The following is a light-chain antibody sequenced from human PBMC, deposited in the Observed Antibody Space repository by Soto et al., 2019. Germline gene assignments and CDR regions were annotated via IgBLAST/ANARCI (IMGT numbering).Light chain of an antibody. J-gene: IGKJ1*01. CDR1: QSVSSSY. V-gene: IGKV3-20*01. CDR3: QQYGSPTWT. Sequence: EIVLTQSPGTLSLSPGERATLSCRASQSVSSSYLAWYQQKPGQAPRLLIYGASSRATGIPDRFSGSGSGTDFTLTIGRLEPEDFAVYYCQQYGSPTWTFGQGTRWIS. CDR2: GAS.